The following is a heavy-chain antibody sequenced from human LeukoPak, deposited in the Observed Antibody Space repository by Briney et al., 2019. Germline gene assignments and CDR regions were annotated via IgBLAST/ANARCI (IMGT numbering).Heavy chain of an antibody. J-gene: IGHJ5*02. CDR2: ISAYNGNT. CDR3: ARDGAAAGTDWFDP. CDR1: GYTFTGYY. D-gene: IGHD6-13*01. Sequence: ASVKVSCKASGYTFTGYYIHWVRQAPGQGLEWMGWISAYNGNTNYAQKLQGRVTMTTDTSTSTAYMELRSLRSDDTAVYYCARDGAAAGTDWFDPWGQGTLVTVSS. V-gene: IGHV1-18*04.